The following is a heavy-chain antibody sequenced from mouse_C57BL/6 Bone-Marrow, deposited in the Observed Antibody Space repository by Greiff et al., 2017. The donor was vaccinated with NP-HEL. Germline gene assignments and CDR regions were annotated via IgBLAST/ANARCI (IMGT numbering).Heavy chain of an antibody. J-gene: IGHJ2*01. V-gene: IGHV1-69*01. Sequence: VKLQQPGAELVMPGASVKLSCKASGYTFTSYWMHWVKQRPGQGLEWIGEIDPSDSYTNYNQKFKGKSTLTVDKSSSTAYMQLSSLTSEDSAVYYCASGSMVTTSFDYWGQGTTLTVSS. D-gene: IGHD2-2*01. CDR1: GYTFTSYW. CDR2: IDPSDSYT. CDR3: ASGSMVTTSFDY.